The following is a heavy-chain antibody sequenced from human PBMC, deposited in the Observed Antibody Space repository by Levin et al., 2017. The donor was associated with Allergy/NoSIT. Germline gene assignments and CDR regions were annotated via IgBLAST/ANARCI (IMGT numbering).Heavy chain of an antibody. D-gene: IGHD4-17*01. J-gene: IGHJ4*02. CDR2: INPNSGAT. CDR3: ARDLMTAVTNDY. Sequence: GESLKISCKASGYTFSVYYIHWMRQAPGQGLEWMGWINPNSGATNYAQKFQGRVTMTRDTSISTAYMELSRLTSDDTAVYYCARDLMTAVTNDYWGQGTLITVSS. V-gene: IGHV1-2*02. CDR1: GYTFSVYY.